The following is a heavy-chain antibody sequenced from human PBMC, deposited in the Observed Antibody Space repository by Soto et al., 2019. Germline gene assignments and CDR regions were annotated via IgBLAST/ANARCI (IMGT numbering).Heavy chain of an antibody. Sequence: VGSLRLSCAASGFTFWKFGLHWVRQSPREGLEWVALISHDGTDKYYADSVKGRFTISRDNSKDTLFLHMDNLRPEDTGIYYCAKPTSFVTCFDSWGQGTLVTSPQ. J-gene: IGHJ5*01. V-gene: IGHV3-30*18. CDR2: ISHDGTDK. CDR1: GFTFWKFG. CDR3: AKPTSFVTCFDS. D-gene: IGHD3-16*02.